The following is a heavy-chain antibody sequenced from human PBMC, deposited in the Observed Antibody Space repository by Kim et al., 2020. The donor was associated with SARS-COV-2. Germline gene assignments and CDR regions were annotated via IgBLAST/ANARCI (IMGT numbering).Heavy chain of an antibody. D-gene: IGHD3-10*01. CDR3: ARDPWSRLRGLIYSYYAMDV. CDR1: GFTLSSYA. Sequence: GGSLRLSCAASGFTLSSYALHWVRQAPGKGLEWVAVISYDGSHNYYADSVKGRFTISRDNSKNTLSLQVNSLRAEDTAVYHCARDPWSRLRGLIYSYYAMDVWGQGTTVTVSS. CDR2: ISYDGSHN. V-gene: IGHV3-30-3*01. J-gene: IGHJ6*02.